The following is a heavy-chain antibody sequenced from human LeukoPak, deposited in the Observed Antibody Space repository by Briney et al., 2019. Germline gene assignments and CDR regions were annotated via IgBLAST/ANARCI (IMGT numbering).Heavy chain of an antibody. Sequence: GGSLRLSCAASGFPFSSYWMSWVRQAPGKGLEWVANIKQDGGETFYVDSVKGRFTISRDNAKNSLFLQMNSLRAEDTAPYYCARGSSLTTATSALLESWGQGSLVTVSS. D-gene: IGHD3-3*01. CDR2: IKQDGGET. V-gene: IGHV3-7*01. CDR3: ARGSSLTTATSALLES. CDR1: GFPFSSYW. J-gene: IGHJ4*02.